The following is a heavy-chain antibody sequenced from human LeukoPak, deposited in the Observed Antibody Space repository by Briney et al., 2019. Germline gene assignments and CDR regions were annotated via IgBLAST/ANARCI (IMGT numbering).Heavy chain of an antibody. J-gene: IGHJ4*02. CDR3: ARLAVVTAIGY. V-gene: IGHV4-31*03. D-gene: IGHD2-21*02. CDR1: GGSISSGGYH. Sequence: SQTLSLTCTVSGGSISSGGYHWSWICQHPGKGLEWIGYIYYSGSTYYNPSLKSRVTISVDTSKNQFSLKLSSVTAADTAVYYCARLAVVTAIGYWGQGTLVTVSS. CDR2: IYYSGST.